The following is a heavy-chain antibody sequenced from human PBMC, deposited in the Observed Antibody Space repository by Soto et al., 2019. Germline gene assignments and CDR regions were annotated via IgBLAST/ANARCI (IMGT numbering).Heavy chain of an antibody. CDR1: GGSISSYY. Sequence: SVLLSLTCTVCGGSISSYYWSWIRQPPGKGLEWIGYSNDSGSTVYNPSLKSRVTLTVDTSKNQFSLELSSVTAAHPAVYYCGGWFLEWSHVDSWGQGTLLTDSS. J-gene: IGHJ4*02. CDR2: SNDSGST. CDR3: GGWFLEWSHVDS. D-gene: IGHD3-3*01. V-gene: IGHV4-59*01.